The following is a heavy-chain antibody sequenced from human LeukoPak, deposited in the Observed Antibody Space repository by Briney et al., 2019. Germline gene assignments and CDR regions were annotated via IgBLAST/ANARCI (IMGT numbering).Heavy chain of an antibody. D-gene: IGHD3-22*01. J-gene: IGHJ4*02. CDR3: ARAKAKYYYDSSGYVY. CDR1: GGSISSYY. V-gene: IGHV4-59*12. CDR2: IYYSGST. Sequence: SETLSLTCTVSGGSISSYYWSWIRQPPGKGLEWIGYIYYSGSTNYNPSLKSRVTISVDTSKNQFSLKLSSVTAADTAVYYCARAKAKYYYDSSGYVYWGQGTLVTVSS.